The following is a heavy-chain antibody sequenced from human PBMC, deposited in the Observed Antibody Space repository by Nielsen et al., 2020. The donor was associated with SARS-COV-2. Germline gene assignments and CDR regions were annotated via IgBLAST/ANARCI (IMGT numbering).Heavy chain of an antibody. D-gene: IGHD4-23*01. J-gene: IGHJ4*02. CDR3: ARDGYKSAGYGGNSPDSFDY. Sequence: GESLKISCAASGFTFSSYWMSWVRQAPGKGLEWVANIKQDGSEKYYVDSVKGRFTISRDNAKNSLYLQMNSLRAEDTAVYYCARDGYKSAGYGGNSPDSFDYWGQGTLVTVSS. V-gene: IGHV3-7*03. CDR2: IKQDGSEK. CDR1: GFTFSSYW.